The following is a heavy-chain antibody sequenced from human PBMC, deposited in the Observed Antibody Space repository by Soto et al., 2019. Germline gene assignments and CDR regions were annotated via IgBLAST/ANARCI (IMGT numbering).Heavy chain of an antibody. CDR1: GYSFTTYG. Sequence: QVQLVQSGAEVKKPGASVKVSCKASGYSFTTYGINWVRQAPGQGLEWMGWISANNGDTKYSQKFQGRVTITRDTSASTAYMELSSLRSEDTAVYYCARERSVAAAGTGYDYWGQGTLVTVSS. J-gene: IGHJ4*02. V-gene: IGHV1-18*04. CDR2: ISANNGDT. D-gene: IGHD6-13*01. CDR3: ARERSVAAAGTGYDY.